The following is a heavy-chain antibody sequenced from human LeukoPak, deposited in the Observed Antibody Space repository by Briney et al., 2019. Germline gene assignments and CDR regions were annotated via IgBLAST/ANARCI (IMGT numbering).Heavy chain of an antibody. Sequence: PSQTLSLTCTVSGGSISSGSYYWSWIRQPAGKGLEWIGRIYTSGSTNYNPSLKSRVTISVDTSKNQFSLKLSSVTAADTAVYYCARGMGYCSGGSCKKHYYYYYYYMDVWGKGTTVTVSS. CDR2: IYTSGST. D-gene: IGHD2-15*01. CDR3: ARGMGYCSGGSCKKHYYYYYYYMDV. J-gene: IGHJ6*03. V-gene: IGHV4-61*02. CDR1: GGSISSGSYY.